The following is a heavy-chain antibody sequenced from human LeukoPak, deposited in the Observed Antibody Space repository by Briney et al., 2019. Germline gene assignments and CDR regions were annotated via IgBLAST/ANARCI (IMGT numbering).Heavy chain of an antibody. CDR2: IYYSGST. J-gene: IGHJ3*02. Sequence: SETLSLTCTVSGGSMSPYHWGWIRQPPGKGLEWTGYIYYSGSTNYNPSLNSRVTISVDTSKNQFSLKLSSVTAADTAVYYCARDPREWEPNAFDIWGQGTMVTVSS. V-gene: IGHV4-59*12. D-gene: IGHD1-26*01. CDR3: ARDPREWEPNAFDI. CDR1: GGSMSPYH.